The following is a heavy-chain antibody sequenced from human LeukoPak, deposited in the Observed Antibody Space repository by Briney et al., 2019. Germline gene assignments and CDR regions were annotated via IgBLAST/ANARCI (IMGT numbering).Heavy chain of an antibody. CDR2: ISSSSSYI. J-gene: IGHJ4*02. CDR3: ARVRDGYNYFDS. CDR1: GFTFSSYS. Sequence: GGSLRLSCAASGFTFSSYSMNWVRQAPGKGLEWVSPISSSSSYIHYADSVKGRFTISRDNAKNSLYLQMNSLRAEDTAVYYCARVRDGYNYFDSWGQGTLVTVSS. V-gene: IGHV3-21*01. D-gene: IGHD5-24*01.